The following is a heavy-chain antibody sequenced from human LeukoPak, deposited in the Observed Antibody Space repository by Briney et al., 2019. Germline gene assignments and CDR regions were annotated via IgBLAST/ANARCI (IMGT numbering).Heavy chain of an antibody. D-gene: IGHD2-2*01. CDR2: INPNDGDT. V-gene: IGHV1-2*02. CDR1: GYAFTDYY. J-gene: IGHJ4*02. Sequence: ASVQVSCKASGYAFTDYYMHWVRQAPGQGFEWIGWINPNDGDTNYAQKFQGRVTMTSDTSISTAHMEVSRLRSDHTAVYYCARANLRYCSNSTCLFDYWRQGTLVTVSS. CDR3: ARANLRYCSNSTCLFDY.